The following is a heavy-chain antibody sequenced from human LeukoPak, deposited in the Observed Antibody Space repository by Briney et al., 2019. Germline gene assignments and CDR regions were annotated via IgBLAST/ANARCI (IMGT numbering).Heavy chain of an antibody. D-gene: IGHD6-19*01. CDR2: IKQDGSEK. Sequence: GGSLRLSCAASRFTFRNNWMSWVRQAPGKGLEWVANIKQDGSEKNYVDSVKGRFIISRDNAKNSLYLQMNSLRAEDTAVYYCAREFGGRDGSGWQYATDYWGQGTLVTISS. CDR1: RFTFRNNW. J-gene: IGHJ4*02. CDR3: AREFGGRDGSGWQYATDY. V-gene: IGHV3-7*01.